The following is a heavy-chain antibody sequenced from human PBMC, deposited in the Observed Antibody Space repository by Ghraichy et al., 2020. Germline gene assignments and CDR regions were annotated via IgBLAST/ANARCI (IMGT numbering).Heavy chain of an antibody. D-gene: IGHD1-26*01. J-gene: IGHJ4*02. CDR1: GFAFSEAY. CDR3: ARDGYGGASNY. Sequence: GGSLRLSCAASGFAFSEAYMSWIRQAPGKGLEWVSCISSSGSTTYYADSVKGRFTISRDNAKNSMYLQTNSLRAEDTAVYYCARDGYGGASNYWGQGTLVTVSS. CDR2: ISSSGSTT. V-gene: IGHV3-11*01.